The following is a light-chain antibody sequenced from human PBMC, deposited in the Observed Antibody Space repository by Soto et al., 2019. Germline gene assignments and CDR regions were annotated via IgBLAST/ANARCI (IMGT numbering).Light chain of an antibody. V-gene: IGKV1-5*03. CDR2: KAS. Sequence: DIQMTQSPSTLSASVGDRVTITCRASQTIDSWLAWYQQKPGNAPKVLIYKASNLQDGVTSRFSGSGSGTEFTLTISSLQPDDFATYYCQQYNSYPYTFGQGTKLEIK. CDR3: QQYNSYPYT. CDR1: QTIDSW. J-gene: IGKJ2*01.